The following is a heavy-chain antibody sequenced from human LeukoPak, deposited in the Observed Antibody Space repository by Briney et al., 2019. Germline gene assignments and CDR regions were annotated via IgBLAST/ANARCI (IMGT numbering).Heavy chain of an antibody. CDR3: ARAHWDGWSYYYYYMDV. J-gene: IGHJ6*03. D-gene: IGHD6-19*01. CDR2: INSDGSST. CDR1: GFTFSSYW. Sequence: GGSLRLSCAASGFTFSSYWMYWVRQAPGKGLVWVSRINSDGSSTSYADSVKGRFTISRDNAKNTLYLQMNSLRADDTAVYYCARAHWDGWSYYYYYMDVWGKGTTVTISS. V-gene: IGHV3-74*01.